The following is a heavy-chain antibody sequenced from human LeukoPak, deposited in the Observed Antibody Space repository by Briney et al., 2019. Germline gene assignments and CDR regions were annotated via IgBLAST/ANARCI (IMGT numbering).Heavy chain of an antibody. CDR1: GFTFSSYS. J-gene: IGHJ6*02. D-gene: IGHD3-22*01. V-gene: IGHV3-21*01. Sequence: TGGSQRLSCAASGFTFSSYSMNWVRQAPGKGLEWVSSISSSSSYIYYADSVKGRFTISRDNAKNSLYLQMNSLRAEDTAVYYCARVPSYYYDSSGYYSGYYYYGMDVWGQGTTVTVSS. CDR2: ISSSSSYI. CDR3: ARVPSYYYDSSGYYSGYYYYGMDV.